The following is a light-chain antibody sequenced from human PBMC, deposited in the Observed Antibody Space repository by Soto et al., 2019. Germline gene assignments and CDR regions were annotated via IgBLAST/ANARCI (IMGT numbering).Light chain of an antibody. V-gene: IGKV2-28*01. CDR2: LGS. CDR3: MQALQTPPWT. Sequence: DIVLTQSPLSLAVTPGEPASISCRSSQSFLHSNGNNYLDWYLQKPGQSPQLLIFLGSNRASGVPDRFSGSGSGTDFTLKISRVEAEDVGVYYCMQALQTPPWTFGQGTKVEIK. CDR1: QSFLHSNGNNY. J-gene: IGKJ1*01.